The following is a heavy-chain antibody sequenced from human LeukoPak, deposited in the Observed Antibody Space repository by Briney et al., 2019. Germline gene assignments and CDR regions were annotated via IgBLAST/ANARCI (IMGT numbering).Heavy chain of an antibody. D-gene: IGHD6-13*01. J-gene: IGHJ4*02. Sequence: SETLSLTCAVYGGSFSGYYWSWIRQPPGKGLEWVGEINHTEGTNDNPSLKSRVTISVDTSKNQFSLKLSSLTAADTAVYYCARGVVAAAGRTFDFWGQGTLVTVSS. V-gene: IGHV4-34*01. CDR3: ARGVVAAAGRTFDF. CDR2: INHTEGT. CDR1: GGSFSGYY.